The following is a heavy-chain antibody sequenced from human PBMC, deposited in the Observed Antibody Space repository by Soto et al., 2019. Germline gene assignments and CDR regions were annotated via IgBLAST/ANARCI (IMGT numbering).Heavy chain of an antibody. J-gene: IGHJ4*02. D-gene: IGHD1-26*01. V-gene: IGHV3-7*03. CDR1: GLTFTDYW. Sequence: GSLRLSCVAYGLTFTDYWMSWVRQAPGKGLEWVANIKQDESEKNYLDSVKGRFTISRDNAKNSLYLQMNSLRAEDTAVYYCASDRFRGTYYLRGVTYFFEEWGQGAPVTVSS. CDR3: ASDRFRGTYYLRGVTYFFEE. CDR2: IKQDESEK.